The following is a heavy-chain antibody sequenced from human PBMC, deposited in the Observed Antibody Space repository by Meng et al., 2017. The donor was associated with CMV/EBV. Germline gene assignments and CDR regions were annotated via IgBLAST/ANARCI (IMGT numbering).Heavy chain of an antibody. CDR1: GFSRSTSGVS. J-gene: IGHJ4*02. V-gene: IGHV2-5*02. CDR3: ARIAAAGRFDY. CDR2: IYWDDDK. D-gene: IGHD6-13*01. Sequence: QIPLKWAGSPLVKPTQTLPLTCTFSGFSRSTSGVSVGWIRQPPGKALEWLALIYWDDDKRYSPSLKSRLTITKDTSKNQVVLTMTNMDPVDTATYYCARIAAAGRFDYWGQGTLVTVSS.